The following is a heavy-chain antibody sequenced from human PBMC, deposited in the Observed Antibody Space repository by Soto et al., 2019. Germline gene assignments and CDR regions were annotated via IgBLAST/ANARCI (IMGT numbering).Heavy chain of an antibody. CDR2: ISYDGSNK. Sequence: GGFLRLSCAASGFTFISYGMHWVRQAPGKGLEWVAVISYDGSNKYYADSVKGRFTISRDNSKNTLYLQMNSLRAEDTAVYYCAKEYSGSYPYYFDYWGQGTLVTVSS. V-gene: IGHV3-30*18. CDR1: GFTFISYG. D-gene: IGHD1-26*01. J-gene: IGHJ4*02. CDR3: AKEYSGSYPYYFDY.